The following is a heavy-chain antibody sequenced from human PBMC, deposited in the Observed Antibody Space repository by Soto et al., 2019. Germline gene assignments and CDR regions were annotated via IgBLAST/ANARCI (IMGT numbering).Heavy chain of an antibody. Sequence: QLQLQESGSGLVKPSQTLSLTCAVSGGSISSGCYSWSWIRQPPGKGLGWIGYIYHSGSTYYTPTASSGITTAVESSKNEFSLKLSSVTASDTAVYCWAMMPGAWAQGTLVTVAS. CDR3: AMMPGA. V-gene: IGHV4-30-2*01. D-gene: IGHD2-8*02. CDR1: GGSISSGCYS. CDR2: IYHSGST. J-gene: IGHJ5*02.